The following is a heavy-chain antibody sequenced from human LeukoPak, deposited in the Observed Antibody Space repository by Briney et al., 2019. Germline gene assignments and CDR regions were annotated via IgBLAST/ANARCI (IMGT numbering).Heavy chain of an antibody. Sequence: GGSLGLSCAASGFTFSNYAMTWVRQAPGKGLEWVSGISDSGGSTYYADSVKGRFTTSRDNSKNTLYLQMNSLRAEDTAVYYCAKSLSGGGYYFEYWGQGTLVTVSS. J-gene: IGHJ4*02. V-gene: IGHV3-23*01. CDR2: ISDSGGST. D-gene: IGHD3-10*01. CDR1: GFTFSNYA. CDR3: AKSLSGGGYYFEY.